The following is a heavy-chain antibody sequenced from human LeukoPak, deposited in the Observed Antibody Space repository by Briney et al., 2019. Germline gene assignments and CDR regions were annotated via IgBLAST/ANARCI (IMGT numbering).Heavy chain of an antibody. V-gene: IGHV1-46*01. CDR1: GYTFTSYY. CDR3: ARDYIVGATNYYYGMDV. J-gene: IGHJ6*02. Sequence: GASVKVSCKASGYTFTSYYMHWVRQAPGQGLEWMGIINPSGGSTSYAQKFQGRVTMTRDTSTSTVYMELSSLRSEDTAVYYCARDYIVGATNYYYGMDVWGQGTTATVSS. CDR2: INPSGGST. D-gene: IGHD1-26*01.